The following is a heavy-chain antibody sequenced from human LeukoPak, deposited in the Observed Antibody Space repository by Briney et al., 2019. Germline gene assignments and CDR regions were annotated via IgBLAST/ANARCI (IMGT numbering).Heavy chain of an antibody. V-gene: IGHV4-59*02. CDR1: GGSVSSYY. CDR2: IYYSGST. J-gene: IGHJ4*02. CDR3: ARGKHYDSSGYYYDY. D-gene: IGHD3-22*01. Sequence: SETLSLTCTVSGGSVSSYYWSWIRQPPGKGLEWIGYIYYSGSTNYNPSLKSRVTISVDTSKNRFSLKLSSVTAADTAVYYCARGKHYDSSGYYYDYWGQGTLVTVSS.